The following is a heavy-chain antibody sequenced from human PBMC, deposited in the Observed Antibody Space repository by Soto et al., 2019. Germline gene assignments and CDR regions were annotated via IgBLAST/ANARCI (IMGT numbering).Heavy chain of an antibody. D-gene: IGHD2-15*01. CDR3: ARDLGGGPDY. CDR2: INAGNGNT. V-gene: IGHV1-3*01. J-gene: IGHJ4*02. CDR1: GYTFTSYA. Sequence: QVQLVQSGAEVKKPGASVKVSCKASGYTFTSYAIHWVRQAPGQRLEWMGWINAGNGNTKYSQKFQDRVTITRDTSASTAYRELSSLRSEGTAVYYCARDLGGGPDYWGQGTLVTVSS.